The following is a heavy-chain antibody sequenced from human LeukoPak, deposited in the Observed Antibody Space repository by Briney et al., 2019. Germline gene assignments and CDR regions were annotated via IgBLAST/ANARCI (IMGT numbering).Heavy chain of an antibody. D-gene: IGHD3-10*01. CDR3: ATSFGEFLYFDY. CDR2: IIPIFGTA. CDR1: GYTFTSYY. V-gene: IGHV1-69*13. Sequence: SVKVSCKASGYTFTSYYMHWVRQAPGQGLEWMGGIIPIFGTANYAQKFQGRVTITADESTSTAYMELSSLRSEDTAVYYCATSFGEFLYFDYWGQGTLVTVSS. J-gene: IGHJ4*02.